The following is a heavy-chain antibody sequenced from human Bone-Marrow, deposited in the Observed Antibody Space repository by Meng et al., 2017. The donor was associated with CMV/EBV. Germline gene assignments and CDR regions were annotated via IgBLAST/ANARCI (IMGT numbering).Heavy chain of an antibody. V-gene: IGHV1-2*02. CDR1: GYTFTGYY. Sequence: ASVKVSCKASGYTFTGYYMHWVRQAPGQGLEWMGWINPNSGGTNYAQKFQGRVTMTRDTSISTAYMELSRLRSDDTAVYYCARVKVDYDFWSGYYNPPGYYYGMDVWGQGTTVTFSS. CDR2: INPNSGGT. J-gene: IGHJ6*02. D-gene: IGHD3-3*01. CDR3: ARVKVDYDFWSGYYNPPGYYYGMDV.